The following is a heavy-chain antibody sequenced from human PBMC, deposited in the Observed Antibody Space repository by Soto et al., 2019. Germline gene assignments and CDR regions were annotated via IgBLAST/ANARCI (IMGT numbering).Heavy chain of an antibody. V-gene: IGHV4-59*01. CDR2: IYYSGST. J-gene: IGHJ4*02. Sequence: PSETLSLTCTVSGGSISSYYWSWIRQPPGKGLEWIGYIYYSGSTNYNPSLKSRATISVDTSKNQFSLKLSSVTAADTAVYYCASSDCSSTSCYTRGFDYWGQGTLVTVSS. CDR1: GGSISSYY. CDR3: ASSDCSSTSCYTRGFDY. D-gene: IGHD2-2*02.